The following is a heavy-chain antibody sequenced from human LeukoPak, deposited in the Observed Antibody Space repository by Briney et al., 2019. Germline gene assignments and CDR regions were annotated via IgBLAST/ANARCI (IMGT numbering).Heavy chain of an antibody. CDR2: TYYRSKWYN. Sequence: SRTLSLTCAISGDSVSSNSAAWNWIRQSPSRGLEWLGRTYYRSKWYNDYAVSVKSRITINPDTSKNQFSLQLNSVTPEDTAVYYCARASPLEDFWSGYPGLDYWGQGTLVTVSS. CDR1: GDSVSSNSAA. CDR3: ARASPLEDFWSGYPGLDY. D-gene: IGHD3-3*01. V-gene: IGHV6-1*01. J-gene: IGHJ4*02.